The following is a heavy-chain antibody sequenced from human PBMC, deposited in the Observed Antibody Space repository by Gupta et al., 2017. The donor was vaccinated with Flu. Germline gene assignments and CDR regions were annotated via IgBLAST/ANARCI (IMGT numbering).Heavy chain of an antibody. CDR1: GFTFSTYW. Sequence: EVQLVESVGGSVQPGASLRLSCVVSGFTFSTYWMYWVRQAPGKGLVWVSRIKTDGSTTQYADSVKGRFTISRDNAKSTVYLQMNSLRVEDTAVYYCARFHSAGYWGQGTLVTVSS. V-gene: IGHV3-74*01. D-gene: IGHD6-13*01. CDR3: ARFHSAGY. CDR2: IKTDGSTT. J-gene: IGHJ4*02.